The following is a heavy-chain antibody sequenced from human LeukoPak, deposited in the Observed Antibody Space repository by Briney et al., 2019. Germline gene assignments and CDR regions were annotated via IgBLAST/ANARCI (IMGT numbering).Heavy chain of an antibody. Sequence: ASVKVPCKASGYTFTSYDTNWVRQAPGQGLEWRGWMNPNSGNTGCAQKFQGRVTMTRNTSISTAYMELSSLRSEDTAVYYCARGYSSSWVYYYYGMDVWGQGTTVTVSS. CDR2: MNPNSGNT. V-gene: IGHV1-8*01. CDR1: GYTFTSYD. J-gene: IGHJ6*02. D-gene: IGHD6-13*01. CDR3: ARGYSSSWVYYYYGMDV.